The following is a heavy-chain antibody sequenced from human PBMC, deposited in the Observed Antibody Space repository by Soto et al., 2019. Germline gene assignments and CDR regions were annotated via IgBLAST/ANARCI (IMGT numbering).Heavy chain of an antibody. CDR1: GYTFTSYG. V-gene: IGHV1-18*01. CDR3: ARGGYQGYCSSTSCYDPFAFAI. CDR2: ISAYNGNT. J-gene: IGHJ3*02. D-gene: IGHD2-2*01. Sequence: ASVKVSCKASGYTFTSYGISWVRQAPGQGLEWMGWISAYNGNTNYAQKLQGRVTMTTDTSTSTAYMELRSLRSDDTAVYYCARGGYQGYCSSTSCYDPFAFAIWGQGTMVTVSS.